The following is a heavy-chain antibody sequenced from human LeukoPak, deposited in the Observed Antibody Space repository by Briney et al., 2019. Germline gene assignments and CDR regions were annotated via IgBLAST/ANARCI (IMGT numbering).Heavy chain of an antibody. J-gene: IGHJ4*02. Sequence: GGSLRLSCAASGFTFSSYEMNWVRQAPGKGLEWVSYISSSGSTIYYADSVKGRFTISRDNAKNTLYLQMNSLRAEDTAVYYCARSTVTTFFDYWGQGTLVTVSS. CDR2: ISSSGSTI. D-gene: IGHD4-17*01. CDR3: ARSTVTTFFDY. CDR1: GFTFSSYE. V-gene: IGHV3-48*03.